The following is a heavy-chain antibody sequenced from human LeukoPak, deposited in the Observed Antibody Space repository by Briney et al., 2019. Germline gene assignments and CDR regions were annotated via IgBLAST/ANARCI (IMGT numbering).Heavy chain of an antibody. CDR2: ISAYNGNT. CDR1: GYTFTSYG. D-gene: IGHD2-21*02. CDR3: ARGMLVTAIYIDY. J-gene: IGHJ4*02. V-gene: IGHV1-18*01. Sequence: ASVKVSCKASGYTFTSYGISWVRQAPGQGLEWMGWISAYNGNTNYAQKLQGRVTMTTDTSTSTVYMALSSLRSEDTAVYYCARGMLVTAIYIDYWGQGTLVTVSS.